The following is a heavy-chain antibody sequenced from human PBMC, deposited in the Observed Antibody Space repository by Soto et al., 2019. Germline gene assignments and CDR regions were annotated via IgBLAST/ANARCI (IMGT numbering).Heavy chain of an antibody. CDR3: ARQGRKPDRTGYYYDAFDI. Sequence: XVGLRLSCAASGFTARSYSMNWVRQAPGKGLEWVSYISSSSSTIYYADSVKGRFTISRDNAKNSLYLQMNSLRDEDTAVYYCARQGRKPDRTGYYYDAFDICGQRTMVTVSS. J-gene: IGHJ3*02. CDR2: ISSSSSTI. V-gene: IGHV3-48*02. CDR1: GFTARSYS. D-gene: IGHD3-22*01.